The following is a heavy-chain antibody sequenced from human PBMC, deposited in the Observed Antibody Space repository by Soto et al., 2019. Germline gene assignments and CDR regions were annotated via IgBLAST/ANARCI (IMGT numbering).Heavy chain of an antibody. J-gene: IGHJ6*02. D-gene: IGHD3-22*01. CDR2: IYYSGST. V-gene: IGHV4-61*01. CDR3: ERDSYDSSGYPALDGMDV. CDR1: GGSVSSGSYY. Sequence: SETLSLTCTVSGGSVSSGSYYWSWIRQPPGKGLEWIGYIYYSGSTNYNPSLKSRVTISVDTSKNQFPLKLSSVTAADTAVYYCERDSYDSSGYPALDGMDVWGQGTTVTVSS.